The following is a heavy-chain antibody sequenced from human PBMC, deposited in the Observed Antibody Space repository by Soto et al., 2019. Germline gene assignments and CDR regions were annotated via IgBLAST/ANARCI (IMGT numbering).Heavy chain of an antibody. CDR1: GFTFSSYG. Sequence: GSLRLSCAASGFTFSSYGMHWVRQAPGKGLEWVAVISYDGSNKYYADSVKGRFTISRDNSKNTLFLLMNSLKTEDTAVYYCIAGLSSYYYGLDVWGQGTTVTVSS. V-gene: IGHV3-30*03. J-gene: IGHJ6*02. D-gene: IGHD3-10*01. CDR3: IAGLSSYYYGLDV. CDR2: ISYDGSNK.